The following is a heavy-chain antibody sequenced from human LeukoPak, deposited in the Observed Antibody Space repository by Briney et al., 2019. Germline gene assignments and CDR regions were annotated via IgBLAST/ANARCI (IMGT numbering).Heavy chain of an antibody. CDR1: GFTVSSNY. Sequence: GGPLRLSCAASGFTVSSNYMSWVRQAPGKGLEWVSVIYSGGSTYYADSVKGRFTISRDNSKNTLYLQMNSLRAEDTAVYYCARSYSSGCFDCWGQGTLVTVSS. V-gene: IGHV3-66*02. CDR3: ARSYSSGCFDC. J-gene: IGHJ4*02. CDR2: IYSGGST. D-gene: IGHD6-19*01.